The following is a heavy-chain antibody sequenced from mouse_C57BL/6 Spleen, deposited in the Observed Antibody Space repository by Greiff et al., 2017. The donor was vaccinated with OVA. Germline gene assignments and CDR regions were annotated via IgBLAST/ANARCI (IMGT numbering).Heavy chain of an antibody. J-gene: IGHJ2*01. D-gene: IGHD1-1*01. CDR3: ARPGSSYGYYFDY. V-gene: IGHV1-42*01. CDR2: INPSTGGT. CDR1: GYSFTGYY. Sequence: EVQLQQSGPELVKPGASVKISCKASGYSFTGYYMNWVKQSPEKSLEWIGEINPSTGGTTYNQKFKAKATLTVDKSSSTAYMQLKSLTSEDSAVYYCARPGSSYGYYFDYWGQGTTLTVSS.